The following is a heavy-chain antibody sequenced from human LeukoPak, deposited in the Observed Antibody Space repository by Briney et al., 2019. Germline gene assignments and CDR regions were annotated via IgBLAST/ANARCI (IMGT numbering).Heavy chain of an antibody. D-gene: IGHD6-13*01. Sequence: PGGSLRLSCAASGFTFSSYAMSWVRQAPGKGLEWVSAISGSGGSTYYADSVKGRFTISRDNSKNTLYLQMNSLRAEDTAVYYCAKDRSGRGSSWYVNNWSDPWGQGTLVTVSS. CDR2: ISGSGGST. V-gene: IGHV3-23*01. J-gene: IGHJ5*02. CDR3: AKDRSGRGSSWYVNNWSDP. CDR1: GFTFSSYA.